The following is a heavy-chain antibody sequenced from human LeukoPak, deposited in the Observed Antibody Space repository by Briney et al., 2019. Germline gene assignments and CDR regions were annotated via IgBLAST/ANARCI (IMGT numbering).Heavy chain of an antibody. J-gene: IGHJ4*02. CDR2: IKQDGSEK. D-gene: IGHD1-26*01. CDR1: GFTFSSYW. CDR3: ARDKVVGPTSLDF. V-gene: IGHV3-7*01. Sequence: GGSLRLSCAASGFTFSSYWMSWVRQAPGKGPEWVANIKQDGSEKYYVDSVKGRFTISRDNAKKSLYLQMNSLRADDTAVYYCARDKVVGPTSLDFWGQGTLVTVSS.